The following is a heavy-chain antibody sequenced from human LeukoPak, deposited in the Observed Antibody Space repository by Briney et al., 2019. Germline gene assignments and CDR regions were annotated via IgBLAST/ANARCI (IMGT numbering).Heavy chain of an antibody. Sequence: MASDTLSLTCTVSGGSISNYFWSWIRQPPGEGLEWIGCISYTGSNNYTPSLKSRVTMSVGASTDQFSLELSSVTAADTAVYFCAGSKSYFGNFDYWGQGTLVTVSS. V-gene: IGHV4-59*07. CDR1: GGSISNYF. CDR2: ISYTGSN. CDR3: AGSKSYFGNFDY. J-gene: IGHJ4*02. D-gene: IGHD2/OR15-2a*01.